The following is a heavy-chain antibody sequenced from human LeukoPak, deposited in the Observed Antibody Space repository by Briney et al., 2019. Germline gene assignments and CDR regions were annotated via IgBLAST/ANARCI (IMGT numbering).Heavy chain of an antibody. CDR2: INHSGST. J-gene: IGHJ4*02. CDR3: ARGRGVDIVVVVAATLAQYYFDY. Sequence: SETLSLTCAVYGGSFSGYYWSWLRQPPGKGLEWIGEINHSGSTNYNPSLKSRVTISVDTSKNQFSLKLSSVTAADTAVYYCARGRGVDIVVVVAATLAQYYFDYWGQGTLVTVSS. D-gene: IGHD2-15*01. V-gene: IGHV4-34*01. CDR1: GGSFSGYY.